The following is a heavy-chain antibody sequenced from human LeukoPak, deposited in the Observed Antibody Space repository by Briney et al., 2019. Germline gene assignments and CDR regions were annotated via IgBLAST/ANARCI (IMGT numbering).Heavy chain of an antibody. J-gene: IGHJ6*03. D-gene: IGHD1-26*01. Sequence: SETLSLTCTVSGDSISGYCWSWIRQPPGKGLEWIGYIYYSGSTNYNPSLKSRVTISVDTSKNQFSLKLSSVTAADTAVYYCATTYSGSAYYYYYMDVWGKGTTVTVSS. V-gene: IGHV4-59*12. CDR1: GDSISGYC. CDR3: ATTYSGSAYYYYYMDV. CDR2: IYYSGST.